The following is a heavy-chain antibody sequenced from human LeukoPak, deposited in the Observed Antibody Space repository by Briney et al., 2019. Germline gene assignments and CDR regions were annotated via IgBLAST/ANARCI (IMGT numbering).Heavy chain of an antibody. CDR3: ARSPGWSGYDYLYYYYYMDV. V-gene: IGHV4-39*06. CDR1: GDSINYY. CDR2: IYYNENTKYNPSLSGST. Sequence: SETLSLTCTVSGDSINYYWGWIRQPPGKGLEWIGSIYYNENTKYNPSLSGSTYYNPSLKSRVTISLDSSRNQFTLKLSSVTAADTAVYYCARSPGWSGYDYLYYYYYMDVWGKGTTITVSS. J-gene: IGHJ6*03. D-gene: IGHD5-12*01.